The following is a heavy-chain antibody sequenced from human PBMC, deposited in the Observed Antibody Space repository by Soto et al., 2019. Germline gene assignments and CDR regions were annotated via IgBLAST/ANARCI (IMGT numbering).Heavy chain of an antibody. D-gene: IGHD6-19*01. CDR1: GGSVSSGSYY. Sequence: QVQLQESGPGLVKPSETLSLTCTVSGGSVSSGSYYWSWIRQPPGKGLEWIGYIYYSGSTNYNPSLKSGVTISVDTSKNRFSLKLSSVTAADTAVDYCGSYGGGWYDGSYWGQGTLVTVSS. J-gene: IGHJ4*02. CDR2: IYYSGST. V-gene: IGHV4-61*01. CDR3: GSYGGGWYDGSY.